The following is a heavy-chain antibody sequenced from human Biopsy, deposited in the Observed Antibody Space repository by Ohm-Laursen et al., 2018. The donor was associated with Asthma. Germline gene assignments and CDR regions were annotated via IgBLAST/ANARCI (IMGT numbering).Heavy chain of an antibody. CDR3: ALSQFDY. CDR1: GYTFTSYY. J-gene: IGHJ4*02. V-gene: IGHV1-46*01. Sequence: SVKVSCKASGYTFTSYYIHCVRQAPGQGLEWVGIINPPTGDTSYAQKFLGRVTVTRDTSTSTVYMELSSLRSEDTAVYYCALSQFDYWGQGTLLTVSS. CDR2: INPPTGDT.